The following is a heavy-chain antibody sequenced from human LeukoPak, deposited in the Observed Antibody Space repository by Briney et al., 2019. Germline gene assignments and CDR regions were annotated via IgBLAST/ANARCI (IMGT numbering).Heavy chain of an antibody. CDR1: GYTFTGYY. CDR3: ARAARPSPYSSTYFRLPEFDY. V-gene: IGHV1-2*06. CDR2: INPNNGAT. Sequence: GASVKVSCKASGYTFTGYYMHWVRQAPGQGLEWMGRINPNNGATNYAQKLQGRVTLTTDTSTSTAYMELRSLRSDDTAVYYCARAARPSPYSSTYFRLPEFDYWGQGTLVTVSS. J-gene: IGHJ4*02. D-gene: IGHD6-13*01.